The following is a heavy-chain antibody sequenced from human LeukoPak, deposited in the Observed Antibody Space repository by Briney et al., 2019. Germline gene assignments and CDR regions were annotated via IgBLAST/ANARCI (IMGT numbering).Heavy chain of an antibody. V-gene: IGHV3-48*03. CDR3: ARAPMTTGAFDI. CDR1: GFTFSSYE. Sequence: GGSLRLSCAASGFTFSSYEMNWVRQAPGKGLEWVSYISSSGSTIYYADSVKGRFTISRDNAKNSLYLQMNSLRAEDTAVYYCARAPMTTGAFDIWGQGTMVTVSS. D-gene: IGHD4-11*01. CDR2: ISSSGSTI. J-gene: IGHJ3*02.